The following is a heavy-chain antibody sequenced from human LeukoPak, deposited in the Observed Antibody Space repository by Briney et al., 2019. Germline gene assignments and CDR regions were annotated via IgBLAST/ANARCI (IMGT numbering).Heavy chain of an antibody. D-gene: IGHD3-3*01. V-gene: IGHV4-59*01. J-gene: IGHJ4*02. CDR1: GGSISSYY. CDR3: ARNYDFWSGYLDY. CDR2: IYYSEST. Sequence: SETLSLTCTVSGGSISSYYWSWIRQPPGKGLEWIGYIYYSESTNYNPSLKSRVTISVDTSKNQFSLKLSSVTAADTAVYYCARNYDFWSGYLDYWGQGTLVTVSS.